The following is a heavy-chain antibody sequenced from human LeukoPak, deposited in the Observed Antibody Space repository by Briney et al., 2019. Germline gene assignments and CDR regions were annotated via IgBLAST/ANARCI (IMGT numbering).Heavy chain of an antibody. D-gene: IGHD2-21*01. CDR3: ARDAEDCGGDCYPSSAFSDAFDI. V-gene: IGHV4-61*02. J-gene: IGHJ3*02. CDR1: GDSISGTFY. Sequence: PSQTLSLTCTVSGDSISGTFYWTWIRQPAGKGLEWIGRVYASGSTNYNPSLKSRVTISVDTSKNQFSLKLDSVTAADTAVYYCARDAEDCGGDCYPSSAFSDAFDIWGQGTMVTVSS. CDR2: VYASGST.